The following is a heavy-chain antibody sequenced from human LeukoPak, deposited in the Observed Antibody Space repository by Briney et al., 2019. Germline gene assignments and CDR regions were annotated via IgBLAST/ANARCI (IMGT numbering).Heavy chain of an antibody. CDR2: IIPIFGTA. D-gene: IGHD6-19*01. V-gene: IGHV1-69*06. J-gene: IGHJ3*02. Sequence: AASVKVSCKASGYTFSIYGFSWVRQAPGQGLEWMGGIIPIFGTANYAQKFQGRVTITADKSTSTAYMELSSLRSEDTAVYYCASHIAVAGKSAFDIWGQGTMVTVSS. CDR3: ASHIAVAGKSAFDI. CDR1: GYTFSIYG.